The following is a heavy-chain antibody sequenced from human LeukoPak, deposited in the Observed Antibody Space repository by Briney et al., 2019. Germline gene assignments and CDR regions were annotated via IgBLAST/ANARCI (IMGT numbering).Heavy chain of an antibody. Sequence: GGSLRLSCAASGFTVSSNYMSWVRQAPGKGLEWVSVIYIGGSTYYADSVKGQFTISTDSSKNTLYLQMDSLRAEDTAMYYCARGDGYNYWGYWGQGTLVIVSS. J-gene: IGHJ4*02. D-gene: IGHD5-24*01. CDR3: ARGDGYNYWGY. CDR2: IYIGGST. CDR1: GFTVSSNY. V-gene: IGHV3-53*01.